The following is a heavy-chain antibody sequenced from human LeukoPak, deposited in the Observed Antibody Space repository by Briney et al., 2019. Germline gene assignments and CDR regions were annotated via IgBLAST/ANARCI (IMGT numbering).Heavy chain of an antibody. CDR3: AKDSLVGASTDFQH. J-gene: IGHJ1*01. D-gene: IGHD1-26*01. CDR1: GFTFSSYA. CDR2: ISGSGGST. Sequence: PGGSLRLSCAASGFTFSSYAMNWVRQAPGKGLEWVSVISGSGGSTYYAASVKGRFTISRDNSKSTLYLQMNSLRAEDTAIYYCAKDSLVGASTDFQHWGQGTLVTVPS. V-gene: IGHV3-23*01.